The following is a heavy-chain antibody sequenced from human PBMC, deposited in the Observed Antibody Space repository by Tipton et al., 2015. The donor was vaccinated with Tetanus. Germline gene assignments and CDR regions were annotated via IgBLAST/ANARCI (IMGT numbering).Heavy chain of an antibody. CDR1: GGSISGYY. V-gene: IGHV4-34*01. Sequence: TLSLTCGVNGGSISGYYWSWLRQPPGKGLEWIGEVNRGGTTGSNPSLKSRVSMSVDTSKNQFSLNMTSVTAADTAVYYCAMLPKHWLAHRGALWGQGILVTVSS. D-gene: IGHD6-19*01. CDR3: AMLPKHWLAHRGAL. CDR2: VNRGGTT. J-gene: IGHJ4*02.